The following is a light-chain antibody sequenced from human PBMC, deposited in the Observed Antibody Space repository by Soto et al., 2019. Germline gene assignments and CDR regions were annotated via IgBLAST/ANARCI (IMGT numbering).Light chain of an antibody. V-gene: IGLV2-14*01. CDR3: CSRTTSSTYV. CDR2: EVS. CDR1: SSDVGAYDY. Sequence: QSVLTQPPSASGSPGQSVTISCTGTSSDVGAYDYVSWYQQHPGKAPKLMISEVSNRPSGVSNRFSGSKSGDTASLTISGLQAEDEADYYCCSRTTSSTYVFGTGTKVTVL. J-gene: IGLJ1*01.